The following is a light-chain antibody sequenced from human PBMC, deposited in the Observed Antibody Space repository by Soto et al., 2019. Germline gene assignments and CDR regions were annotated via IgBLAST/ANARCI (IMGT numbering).Light chain of an antibody. V-gene: IGKV1-5*03. J-gene: IGKJ4*01. Sequence: DIQMTQSPSTLSASVGDRVTITCRASQTFSGWLAWYQQRPGKAPKLLIYKASTLESGVPSRFSGSGSGTEFTLTISSLQPDDFATYYCQQYDSFPLTFGGGTKVETK. CDR1: QTFSGW. CDR3: QQYDSFPLT. CDR2: KAS.